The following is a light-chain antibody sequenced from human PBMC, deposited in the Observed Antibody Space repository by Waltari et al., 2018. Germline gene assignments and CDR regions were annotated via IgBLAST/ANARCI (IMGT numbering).Light chain of an antibody. J-gene: IGKJ1*01. V-gene: IGKV1-5*03. CDR2: KAS. CDR3: QQYDTFMWT. CDR1: QSISGW. Sequence: DIQMTQSPSTLSASVGDRLTITCRASQSISGWLAWYQQKPGQAPKLLIYKASTLESGVPSRFSGSGSGSEFTLTINSLQPDDFATYYCQQYDTFMWTFGQGTKVDI.